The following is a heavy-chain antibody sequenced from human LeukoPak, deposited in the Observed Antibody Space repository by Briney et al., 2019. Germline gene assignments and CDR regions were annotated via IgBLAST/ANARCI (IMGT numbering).Heavy chain of an antibody. J-gene: IGHJ5*02. CDR3: ARAKGQYYYDSSGYQLGNWFDP. V-gene: IGHV4-39*07. CDR1: GGSISSSSYY. Sequence: SETLSLTCTVSGGSISSSSYYWGWIRQPPGKGLEWIGSIYYSGSTYYNPSLKSRVTISVDTSKNQFSLKLSSVTAADTAVYYCARAKGQYYYDSSGYQLGNWFDPWGQGTLVTVSS. CDR2: IYYSGST. D-gene: IGHD3-22*01.